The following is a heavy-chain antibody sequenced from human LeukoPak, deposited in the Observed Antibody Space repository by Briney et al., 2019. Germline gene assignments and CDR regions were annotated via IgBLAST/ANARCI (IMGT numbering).Heavy chain of an antibody. D-gene: IGHD6-13*01. CDR3: ATASSITAAGTFQH. CDR2: ISSSGSSI. CDR1: GFTFSDYY. J-gene: IGHJ1*01. V-gene: IGHV3-11*01. Sequence: GGSLRLSCAASGFTFSDYYMNWIRQAPGKGLEWVSYISSSGSSIYYADSVKGRFTISRDNAKNSLHLQMTSLRAEDTAVYYCATASSITAAGTFQHWGQGTLVTVSS.